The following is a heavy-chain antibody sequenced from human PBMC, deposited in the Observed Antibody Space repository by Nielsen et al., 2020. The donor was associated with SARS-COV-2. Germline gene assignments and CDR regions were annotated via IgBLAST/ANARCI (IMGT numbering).Heavy chain of an antibody. V-gene: IGHV3-66*01. J-gene: IGHJ4*02. CDR1: GFTVSTNY. D-gene: IGHD1-26*01. Sequence: GESLKISCAASGFTVSTNYMTWVRQAPGKGLEWVSVMYSGGTTYYADSVRGRFTISRDNSKNTLYLQMDNLRVEDTAVYYCSREGDSPHLDVWGQGALVTVSS. CDR3: SREGDSPHLDV. CDR2: MYSGGTT.